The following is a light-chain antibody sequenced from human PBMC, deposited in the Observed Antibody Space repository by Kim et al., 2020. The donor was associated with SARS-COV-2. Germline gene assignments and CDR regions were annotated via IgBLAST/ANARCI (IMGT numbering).Light chain of an antibody. J-gene: IGKJ2*01. V-gene: IGKV4-1*01. Sequence: SATINCESSQSSLQTSYNENPLAWYQQKPGQPPKLLIYWASTRESGVPDRFSGSGSGTDFTLTISSLQAEDVAIYYCQQYYTSPYTFGQGTKLEI. CDR2: WAS. CDR3: QQYYTSPYT. CDR1: QSSLQTSYNENP.